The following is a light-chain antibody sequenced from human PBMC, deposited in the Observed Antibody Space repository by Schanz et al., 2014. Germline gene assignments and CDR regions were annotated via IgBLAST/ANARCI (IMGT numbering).Light chain of an antibody. CDR3: HQYHDWPPHT. CDR1: QSVSSH. J-gene: IGKJ2*01. Sequence: EIVLTQSPATLSLSPGERATLSCRASQSVSSHLAWYQQKPGQAPRLLIYDASNRATGIPARFSGSGSGTDFTLTISSLQSEDFAVYFCHQYHDWPPHTFGQGTRLEIK. CDR2: DAS. V-gene: IGKV3-11*01.